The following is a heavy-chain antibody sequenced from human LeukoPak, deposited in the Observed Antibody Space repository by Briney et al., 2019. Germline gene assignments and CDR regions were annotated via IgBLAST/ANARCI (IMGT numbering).Heavy chain of an antibody. Sequence: RPGGSLRLSCAASGFTFSSYGMHWVRQAPGKGLEWVAVISYDGSNKYYADSVKGRFTISRDNSKNTLYLQMNSPRAEDTAVYYRAKDYCSSTSCYVFDYWGQGTLVTVSS. J-gene: IGHJ4*02. CDR1: GFTFSSYG. CDR2: ISYDGSNK. V-gene: IGHV3-30*18. D-gene: IGHD2-2*01. CDR3: AKDYCSSTSCYVFDY.